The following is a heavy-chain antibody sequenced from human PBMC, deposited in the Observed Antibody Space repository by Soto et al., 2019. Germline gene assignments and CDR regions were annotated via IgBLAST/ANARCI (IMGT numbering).Heavy chain of an antibody. CDR3: ARDSRTAMAYFDY. CDR2: IYYSGST. J-gene: IGHJ4*02. Sequence: SETLSLTCTVSGGSISSGDYYWSWIRQPPGKGLEWIGYIYYSGSTYYNPSLKSRVTISVDTSKNQFSLKLSSVTAADTAVYYCARDSRTAMAYFDYWGQGTLVTVSS. D-gene: IGHD5-18*01. V-gene: IGHV4-30-4*01. CDR1: GGSISSGDYY.